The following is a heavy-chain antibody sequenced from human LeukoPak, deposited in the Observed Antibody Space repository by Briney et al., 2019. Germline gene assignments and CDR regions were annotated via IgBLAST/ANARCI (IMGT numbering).Heavy chain of an antibody. J-gene: IGHJ5*02. CDR3: ERDSRTTGWYGPAS. D-gene: IGHD6-19*01. CDR2: ISSDGTNT. CDR1: GVTFSNNW. V-gene: IGHV3-74*01. Sequence: PGGTLRLSCAVSGVTFSNNWMHWVRQAPGKGLVWVSRISSDGTNTAYPPPMKGPFTISTDNANNTLYLQMNSLRGDDTAIYYCERDSRTTGWYGPASWGEGTLVTVSS.